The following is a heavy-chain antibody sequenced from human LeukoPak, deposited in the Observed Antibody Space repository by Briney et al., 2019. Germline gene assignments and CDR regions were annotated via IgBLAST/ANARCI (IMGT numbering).Heavy chain of an antibody. D-gene: IGHD1-14*01. V-gene: IGHV1-3*01. J-gene: IGHJ4*02. CDR2: INAGNGNT. CDR3: ASRTRGSQFDY. CDR1: GYTFTTYA. Sequence: ASVKVSCKASGYTFTTYAMHWVRQAPGQRLEWMGWINAGNGNTKYSQKFQARVTITRDTSASTAYMELSSLRSEDTAVYYCASRTRGSQFDYWGQGTLVTVSS.